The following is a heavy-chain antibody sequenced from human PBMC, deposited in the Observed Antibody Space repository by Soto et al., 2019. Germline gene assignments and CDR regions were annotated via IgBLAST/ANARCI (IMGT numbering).Heavy chain of an antibody. D-gene: IGHD3-10*02. Sequence: PGGSLRLSCAASGFTVSDYYMSWMRQAPGKGLEWLSYSSNSGTYTRYADSVKGRFSISRDNAKNSLYLQINSLRGEDSATYYCARSGDNYNVLDYWGQGTPVTVSS. J-gene: IGHJ4*02. CDR2: SSNSGTYT. CDR1: GFTVSDYY. V-gene: IGHV3-11*06. CDR3: ARSGDNYNVLDY.